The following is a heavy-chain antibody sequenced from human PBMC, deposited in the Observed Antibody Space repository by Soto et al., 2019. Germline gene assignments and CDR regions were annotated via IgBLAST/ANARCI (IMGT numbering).Heavy chain of an antibody. CDR1: GFSLYSYA. CDR2: ISGSAGST. CDR3: AKIGLGIFDY. V-gene: IGHV3-23*01. D-gene: IGHD6-19*01. J-gene: IGHJ4*02. Sequence: EVQLLESGGGLVQPGGSLRLSCAASGFSLYSYAMSWVRQAPGKGLEWVSVISGSAGSTYYADSVKGRFTISRDNSKNTLYLQMNSLRAEDTARYYCAKIGLGIFDYWGQGTLVTVSS.